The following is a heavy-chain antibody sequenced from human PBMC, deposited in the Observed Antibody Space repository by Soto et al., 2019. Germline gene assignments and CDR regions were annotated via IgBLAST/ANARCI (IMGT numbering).Heavy chain of an antibody. CDR1: GGSISSYY. D-gene: IGHD2-15*01. CDR3: ARRYGGNRPFDY. J-gene: IGHJ4*02. V-gene: IGHV4-59*01. Sequence: QAQLQESGPVLVKPSETLSLTCTVSGGSISSYYWSWIRQPPGKGLEWIGYIYYSGSTNYNPSLKSRVTISVDTSKNQFSLKLSSVTAADTAVYYCARRYGGNRPFDYWGQGTLVTVSS. CDR2: IYYSGST.